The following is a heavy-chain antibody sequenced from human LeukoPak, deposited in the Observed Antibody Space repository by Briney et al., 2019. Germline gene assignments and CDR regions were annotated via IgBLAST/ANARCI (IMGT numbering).Heavy chain of an antibody. J-gene: IGHJ6*02. CDR2: ISSSGSTI. D-gene: IGHD6-13*01. V-gene: IGHV3-11*01. Sequence: AADASSSSDYYMRWNSQLPGDLLEWVSSISSSGSTIYYADSVQGRFTISRDNAKNSLYLQMNSLRAEDTAVYYWARAAAGSQATWGFVDVWGQGTTVTVSS. CDR3: ARAAAGSQATWGFVDV. CDR1: ASSSSDYY.